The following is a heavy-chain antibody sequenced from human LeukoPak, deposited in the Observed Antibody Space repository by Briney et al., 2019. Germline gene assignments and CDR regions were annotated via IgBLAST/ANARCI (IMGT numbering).Heavy chain of an antibody. CDR3: ARAHYFDWVSSLDY. V-gene: IGHV1-46*01. CDR1: GYTFTTYY. Sequence: ASVKVSCKASGYTFTTYYIHWARQAPGQGLEWMGIINPSDGSSNYAQKFQGRVTVTRDTSTSTVNMELRSLISEDTAVYYCARAHYFDWVSSLDYWGQGTLVTVSS. J-gene: IGHJ4*02. D-gene: IGHD3-9*01. CDR2: INPSDGSS.